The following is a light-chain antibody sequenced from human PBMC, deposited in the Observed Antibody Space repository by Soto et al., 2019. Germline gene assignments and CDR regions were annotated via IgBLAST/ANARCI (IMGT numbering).Light chain of an antibody. V-gene: IGKV3-15*01. CDR1: QSVSSN. J-gene: IGKJ1*01. Sequence: EIVMTQSPATLSVSPGERATLSCRASQSVSSNLAWYQQKPGQAPRPLIYGASTRATGIPARFSGSGSGTEFTLTISSLQSEDFAVYYCQQYNKWPPTFGQGTKVDIK. CDR3: QQYNKWPPT. CDR2: GAS.